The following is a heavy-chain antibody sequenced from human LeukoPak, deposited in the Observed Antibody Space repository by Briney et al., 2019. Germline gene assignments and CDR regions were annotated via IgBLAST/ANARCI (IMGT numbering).Heavy chain of an antibody. CDR2: IRYDGSIK. Sequence: TGGSLRLSCAASGFTFSSYGMHWARLAPGKGLEWVAFIRYDGSIKYSADSVKGRFTISRDNSKNTLYLQMNSLRAEDTAVYYCTRDRGVWGKGTTVTVSS. CDR1: GFTFSSYG. J-gene: IGHJ6*04. V-gene: IGHV3-30*02. CDR3: TRDRGV. D-gene: IGHD3-10*01.